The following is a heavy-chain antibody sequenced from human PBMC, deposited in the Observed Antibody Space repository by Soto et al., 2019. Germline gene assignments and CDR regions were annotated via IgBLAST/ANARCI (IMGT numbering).Heavy chain of an antibody. CDR2: IYRDGKT. D-gene: IGHD2-15*01. J-gene: IGHJ6*02. CDR3: AREAFTVSGGTSPVRGGGIDV. CDR1: GLACRSRL. V-gene: IGHV3-53*01. Sequence: PGGSLEISYRRAGLACRSRLTSYHRRAPGRGLEWVSIIYRDGKTFYTDSVRGRFIISRDNSKNTLDLQMNGLRVEDTATYYCAREAFTVSGGTSPVRGGGIDVWGQGTTVTVSS.